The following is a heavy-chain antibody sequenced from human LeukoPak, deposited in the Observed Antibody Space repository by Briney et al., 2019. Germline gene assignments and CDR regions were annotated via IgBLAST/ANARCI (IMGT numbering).Heavy chain of an antibody. D-gene: IGHD2-15*01. CDR2: ISSNGDNA. J-gene: IGHJ3*02. V-gene: IGHV3-64*04. Sequence: PGGSLRLSCSASGFTFSSYSMYWVRQAPGKGLEYVSGISSNGDNAYNADSVKGRFTISRDNSKNTLYLQMNSLRAEDTAVYYCAKPEGEVVTPYDAFDIWGQGTMVTVSS. CDR1: GFTFSSYS. CDR3: AKPEGEVVTPYDAFDI.